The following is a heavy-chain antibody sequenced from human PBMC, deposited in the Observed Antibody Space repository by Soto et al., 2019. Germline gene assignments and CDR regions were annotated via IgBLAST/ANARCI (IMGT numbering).Heavy chain of an antibody. CDR1: GGSISSYY. Sequence: SETLSLTCTVSGGSISSYYWSWIRQPPGKGLEWIGYIYYSGSTNYNPSLKSRVTISVDTSKNEFSLKLSSVTAADTAVYYCAREGFGATEDYWGQGTQVTVSS. J-gene: IGHJ4*02. V-gene: IGHV4-59*01. CDR3: AREGFGATEDY. D-gene: IGHD3-10*01. CDR2: IYYSGST.